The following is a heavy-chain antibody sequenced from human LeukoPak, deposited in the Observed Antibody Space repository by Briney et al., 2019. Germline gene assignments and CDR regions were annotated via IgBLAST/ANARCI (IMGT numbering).Heavy chain of an antibody. CDR1: GYTFTSYD. CDR2: MNHNSGNT. CDR3: ARRSGAARKYYYYYYYMDV. Sequence: ASVTVSCKASGYTFTSYDINWVRQATGQGLEWMGWMNHNSGNTGHAQKFQGRVTMTRNTSISTAYMERSSLRSEDTAVYYCARRSGAARKYYYYYYYMDVWGKGTTVTVAS. D-gene: IGHD6-6*01. V-gene: IGHV1-8*01. J-gene: IGHJ6*03.